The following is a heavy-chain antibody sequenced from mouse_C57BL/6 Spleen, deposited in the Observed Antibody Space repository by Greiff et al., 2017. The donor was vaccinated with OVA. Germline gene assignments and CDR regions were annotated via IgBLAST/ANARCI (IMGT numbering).Heavy chain of an antibody. V-gene: IGHV1-74*01. CDR1: GYTFTSYW. D-gene: IGHD3-2*02. CDR2: IHPSDSDT. J-gene: IGHJ2*01. CDR3: ATVDSSGYVGYFDY. Sequence: QVQLQQPGAELVKPGASVKVSCKASGYTFTSYWMHWVKQRPGQGLEWIGRIHPSDSDTNYNQKFKGKATLTVDESSSTAYMQLSSLTSEDSAVYYCATVDSSGYVGYFDYWGQGTTLTVSS.